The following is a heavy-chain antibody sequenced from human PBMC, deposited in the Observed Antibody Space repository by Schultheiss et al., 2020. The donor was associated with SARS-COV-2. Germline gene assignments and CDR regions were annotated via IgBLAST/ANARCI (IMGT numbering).Heavy chain of an antibody. V-gene: IGHV2-26*01. J-gene: IGHJ6*02. CDR1: GGSISSGGYY. D-gene: IGHD6-19*01. Sequence: ETLSLTCTVSGGSISSGGYYWSWIRQPPGKALEWLAHIFSNDEKSYSTSLKSRLTISKDTSKSQVVLTMTNMDPVDTATYYCARIIGSGWLYYYYGMDVWGQGTTVTVSS. CDR3: ARIIGSGWLYYYYGMDV. CDR2: IFSNDEK.